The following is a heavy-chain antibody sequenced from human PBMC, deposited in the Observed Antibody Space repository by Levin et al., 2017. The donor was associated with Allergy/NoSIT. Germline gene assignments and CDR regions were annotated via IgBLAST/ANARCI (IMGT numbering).Heavy chain of an antibody. CDR1: GGTFSSYS. Sequence: SVKVSCQASGGTFSSYSISWVRQAPGQGLEWLVRIIPILSITNYAQTFQGRVTISADKSTSTAYMDLSSLRFDDTAIYYCARGDEGCPGGSCYWYWGQGTLVTVSS. D-gene: IGHD2-15*01. CDR3: ARGDEGCPGGSCYWY. CDR2: IIPILSIT. V-gene: IGHV1-69*02. J-gene: IGHJ4*02.